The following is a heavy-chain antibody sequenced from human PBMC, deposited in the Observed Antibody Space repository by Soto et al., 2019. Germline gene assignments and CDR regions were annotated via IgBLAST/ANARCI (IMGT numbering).Heavy chain of an antibody. D-gene: IGHD3-3*01. CDR1: AYSISSGNW. V-gene: IGHV4-28*01. J-gene: IGHJ6*02. Sequence: QVQLQESGPGLVKPADTLSLTCAVSAYSISSGNWWGWIRQPPGKGLEWIGNIYYNGTTYYNPSHKSRVTLSVDTSKNQFSLKVRSLTAVDTAVYYCARTFRYGFWSGSPFYAMNVWGQGTTVIVSS. CDR2: IYYNGTT. CDR3: ARTFRYGFWSGSPFYAMNV.